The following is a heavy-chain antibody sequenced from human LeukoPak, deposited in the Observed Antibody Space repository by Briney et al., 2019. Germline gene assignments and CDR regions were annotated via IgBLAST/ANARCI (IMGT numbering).Heavy chain of an antibody. Sequence: SVKVSCKASGGTFSSYAISWVRQAPGQGLEWMGGIIPIFGTANYAQKFQGRVTITADESTSTAYMELSSLRSEDTAVYYCARDPPEWSGYFAFDIWGQGTMVTVSS. D-gene: IGHD3-3*01. CDR1: GGTFSSYA. CDR3: ARDPPEWSGYFAFDI. J-gene: IGHJ3*02. CDR2: IIPIFGTA. V-gene: IGHV1-69*13.